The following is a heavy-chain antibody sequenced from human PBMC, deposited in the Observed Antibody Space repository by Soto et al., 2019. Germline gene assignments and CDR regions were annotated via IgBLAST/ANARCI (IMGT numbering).Heavy chain of an antibody. V-gene: IGHV4-59*01. CDR2: IYYSGST. J-gene: IGHJ4*02. Sequence: QVQLQESGPGLVKPSETLSLTCTVSGGSISSYYWSWIRQPPGKGLEWIGYIYYSGSTNYNPSLKSRVTISVDTSTNQFSLKLSSVTAADTAVYYCARDGYYYDSSGYYPDWGQGTLVTVSS. CDR3: ARDGYYYDSSGYYPD. D-gene: IGHD3-22*01. CDR1: GGSISSYY.